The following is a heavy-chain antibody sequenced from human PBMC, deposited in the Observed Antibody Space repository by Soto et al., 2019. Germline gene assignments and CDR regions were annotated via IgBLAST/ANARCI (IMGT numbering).Heavy chain of an antibody. CDR2: INAGNGNT. Sequence: GASVKVSCKASGYTFTSYAMHWVRQAPGQRLEWMGWINAGNGNTKYSQKFQGRVTITRDTSASTAYMELSSLRSEDTAVYYCARGYDILTGHRWFDPWGQGTLVTVSS. CDR1: GYTFTSYA. CDR3: ARGYDILTGHRWFDP. D-gene: IGHD3-9*01. J-gene: IGHJ5*02. V-gene: IGHV1-3*01.